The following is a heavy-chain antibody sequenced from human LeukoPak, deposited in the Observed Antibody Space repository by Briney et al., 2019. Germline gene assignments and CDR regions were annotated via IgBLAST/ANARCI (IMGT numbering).Heavy chain of an antibody. CDR2: INPNSGGT. J-gene: IGHJ4*02. D-gene: IGHD3-10*01. Sequence: GASVKVSCKASGYTFTGYYMHWVRQAPGQGLEWMGWINPNSGGTNYAQKFQGWVTMTRDTSISTAYMELGRLRSDDTAVYYCARKSYYYGSEIDYWGQGTLVTVSS. V-gene: IGHV1-2*04. CDR3: ARKSYYYGSEIDY. CDR1: GYTFTGYY.